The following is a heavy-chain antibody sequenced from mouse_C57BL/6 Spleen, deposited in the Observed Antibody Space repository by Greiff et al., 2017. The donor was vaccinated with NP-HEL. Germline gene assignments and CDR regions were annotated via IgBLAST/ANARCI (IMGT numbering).Heavy chain of an antibody. CDR2: LYPRSGNT. D-gene: IGHD1-1*01. Sequence: VQVVESGAELARPGASVKLSCKASGYTFTSYGISWVKQRTGQGLEWIGELYPRSGNTYYNEQLKGKATLTADKSSSTAYMELRSLTSEDSAVYFCARLRDYGSSPYYFDYWGQGTTHTVSS. J-gene: IGHJ2*01. CDR1: GYTFTSYG. V-gene: IGHV1-81*01. CDR3: ARLRDYGSSPYYFDY.